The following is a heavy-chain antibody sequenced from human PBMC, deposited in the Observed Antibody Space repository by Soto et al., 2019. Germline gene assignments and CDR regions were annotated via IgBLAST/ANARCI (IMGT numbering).Heavy chain of an antibody. CDR2: IHYSGGT. CDR1: GGSISSYY. J-gene: IGHJ4*02. Sequence: SETLSLTCTVSGGSISSYYWSWIRQPPGKGLEWIGYIHYSGGTNYNLSLRSRVTISADTSKNQFSLKLSSVTAADTAVYYCAMFFDSSSYYYLFDYWGQGTPVTVSS. CDR3: AMFFDSSSYYYLFDY. V-gene: IGHV4-59*01. D-gene: IGHD3-22*01.